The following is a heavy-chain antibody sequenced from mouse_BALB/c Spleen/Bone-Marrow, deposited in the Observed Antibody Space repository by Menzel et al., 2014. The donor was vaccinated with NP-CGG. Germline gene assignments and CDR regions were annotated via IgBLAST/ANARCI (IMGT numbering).Heavy chain of an antibody. Sequence: EVMLVESGGGLVQPGGSLKLSCATSGFTFSDYYMYWVRQTPEKRLEWVAYISNGGGSTYYPDTVKGRFTISRDNAKNTLYLQMSRLKSEDTAMYYCARGGDSLLRLRSMDYWGRGTSVTVSS. D-gene: IGHD1-2*01. J-gene: IGHJ4*01. CDR2: ISNGGGST. CDR3: ARGGDSLLRLRSMDY. V-gene: IGHV5-12*02. CDR1: GFTFSDYY.